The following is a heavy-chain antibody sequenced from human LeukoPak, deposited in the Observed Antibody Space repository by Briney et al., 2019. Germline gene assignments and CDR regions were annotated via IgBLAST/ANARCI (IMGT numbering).Heavy chain of an antibody. D-gene: IGHD5-12*01. CDR3: ARDMGRYSGYDYGC. CDR2: IHPNSGAT. V-gene: IGHV1-2*02. Sequence: ASVKVSCKASGYTFTDYYLHWVRQAPGQGLEWVGWIHPNSGATQYAQKFQGRLTMTRDTSISTVYMELTRLRSDDTAVYYCARDMGRYSGYDYGCWGQGTLVTVSS. CDR1: GYTFTDYY. J-gene: IGHJ4*02.